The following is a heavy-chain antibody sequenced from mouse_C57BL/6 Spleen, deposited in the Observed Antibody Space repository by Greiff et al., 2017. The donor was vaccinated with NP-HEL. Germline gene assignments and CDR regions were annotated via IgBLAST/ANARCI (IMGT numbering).Heavy chain of an antibody. D-gene: IGHD1-1*01. V-gene: IGHV1-80*01. J-gene: IGHJ1*03. Sequence: VKLMESGAELVKPGASVKISCKASGYAFSSYWMNWVKQRPGKGLEWIGQIYPGDGDTNYNGKFKGKATLTADKSSSTAYMQLSSLTSEDSAVYFCARAPFYYYGSSYWYFDVWAQGPRSPSPQ. CDR3: ARAPFYYYGSSYWYFDV. CDR1: GYAFSSYW. CDR2: IYPGDGDT.